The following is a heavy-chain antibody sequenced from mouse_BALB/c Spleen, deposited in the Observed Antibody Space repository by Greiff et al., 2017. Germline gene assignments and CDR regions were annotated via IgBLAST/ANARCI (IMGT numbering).Heavy chain of an antibody. Sequence: VQLKESGGGLVQPGGSLRLSCATSGFTFTDYYMSWVRQPPGKALEWLGFIRNKANGYTTEYSASVKGRFTISRDNSQSILYLQMNTLRAEDSATYYCARAYYGNYFAYWGQGTLVTVSA. V-gene: IGHV7-3*02. J-gene: IGHJ3*01. CDR2: IRNKANGYTT. CDR1: GFTFTDYY. CDR3: ARAYYGNYFAY. D-gene: IGHD2-10*01.